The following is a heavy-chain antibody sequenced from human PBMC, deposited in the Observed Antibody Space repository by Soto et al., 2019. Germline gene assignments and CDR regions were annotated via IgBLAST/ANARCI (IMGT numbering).Heavy chain of an antibody. CDR1: GFTFSSYG. D-gene: IGHD1-26*01. J-gene: IGHJ6*02. Sequence: GGSLRLSCAASGFTFSSYGMHWVRQAPGKGLEWVAVISYDGSNKYYADSVKGRVTISRDNSKNTLYLQMNSLRAEDTAVYYCAKDRGSYYYYYGMDVWGQGTTVTVSS. CDR2: ISYDGSNK. CDR3: AKDRGSYYYYYGMDV. V-gene: IGHV3-30*18.